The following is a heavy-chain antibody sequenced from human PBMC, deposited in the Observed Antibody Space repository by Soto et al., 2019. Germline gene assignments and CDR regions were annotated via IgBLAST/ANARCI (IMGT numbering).Heavy chain of an antibody. Sequence: EVQLVESGGGLVKPGGSLRLSCAASGFTFSNAWMNWVRQAPGKGLEWVGRIKSKTDGGTTGYAAPVKGRFTISRDDSKISLYMKKNSLKTEDTAVYYCTTDQYYDFWSGYYYSPYYGMDVWGQGTTVTVAS. V-gene: IGHV3-15*07. CDR3: TTDQYYDFWSGYYYSPYYGMDV. J-gene: IGHJ6*02. CDR1: GFTFSNAW. D-gene: IGHD3-3*01. CDR2: IKSKTDGGTT.